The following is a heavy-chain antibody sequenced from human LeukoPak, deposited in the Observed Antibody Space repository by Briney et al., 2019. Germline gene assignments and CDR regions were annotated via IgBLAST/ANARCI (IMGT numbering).Heavy chain of an antibody. Sequence: SETLSLTCTVSGVSISSGNSYWSWIRQSAGKGLEWIGHVYSTGNTKYNPSLKSRVTISADTSKNQISLRLRSVTAADTAMFYCARDGDAVSAAIAGAFDLWGRGTMVTVSS. D-gene: IGHD2-2*01. CDR1: GVSISSGNSY. CDR2: VYSTGNT. CDR3: ARDGDAVSAAIAGAFDL. J-gene: IGHJ3*01. V-gene: IGHV4-61*09.